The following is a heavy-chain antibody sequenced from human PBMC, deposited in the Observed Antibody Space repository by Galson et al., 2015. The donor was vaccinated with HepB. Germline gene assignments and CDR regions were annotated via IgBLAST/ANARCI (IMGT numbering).Heavy chain of an antibody. Sequence: SPRLSCAASGFTFITYPMSWVRQAPGKGLEWVSSISDSGDSTYYADSVKGRFTISRDNAKSTMYLEMNSLRAEDTAVYYCTKRADSSTAPRFDYWGQGTLVTVSS. CDR3: TKRADSSTAPRFDY. CDR2: ISDSGDST. CDR1: GFTFITYP. D-gene: IGHD6-13*01. V-gene: IGHV3-23*01. J-gene: IGHJ4*02.